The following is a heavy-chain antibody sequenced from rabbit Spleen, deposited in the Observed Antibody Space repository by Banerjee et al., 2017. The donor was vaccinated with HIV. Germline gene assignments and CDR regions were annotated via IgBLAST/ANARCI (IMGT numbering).Heavy chain of an antibody. CDR3: ARGSATMTMVITGFYFTL. CDR1: GFSFSSSYW. Sequence: LEESGGDLVKPEGSLTLTCTASGFSFSSSYWICWVRQAPGKRLEWIATIYSGSTTTYYATWAKGRFTISKTSSTTVTLQMTSLTAADTATYFCARGSATMTMVITGFYFTLWGPGTLVTVS. CDR2: IYSGSTTT. V-gene: IGHV1S45*01. D-gene: IGHD2-1*01. J-gene: IGHJ4*01.